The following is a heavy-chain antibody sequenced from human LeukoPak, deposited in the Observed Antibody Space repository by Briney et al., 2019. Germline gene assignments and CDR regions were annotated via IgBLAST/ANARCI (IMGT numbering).Heavy chain of an antibody. J-gene: IGHJ4*02. CDR1: GFTFSDYY. CDR2: ISSSSSYT. Sequence: GGSLRLSCAASGFTFSDYYMSWIRQAPGKGLEWVSYISSSSSYTNYADSVKGRFTISRDNAKDSLYLQMNSLRAEDTAVYYCARLGWATAPLDYWGQGTLVTVST. V-gene: IGHV3-11*06. CDR3: ARLGWATAPLDY. D-gene: IGHD5-12*01.